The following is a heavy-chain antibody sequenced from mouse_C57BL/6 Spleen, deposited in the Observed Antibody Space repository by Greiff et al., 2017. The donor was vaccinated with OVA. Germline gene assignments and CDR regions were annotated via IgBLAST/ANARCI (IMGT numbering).Heavy chain of an antibody. Sequence: QVQLQQPGAELVKPGASVKLSCKASGYTFTSYWMQWVKQRPGQGLEWIGEIDPSDSYTNYHQKFKGKATLTVDTSSSTAYMQRSSLTSEDSAVYYCAREITTVVAVDYWGQGTTLTVSS. CDR3: AREITTVVAVDY. CDR2: IDPSDSYT. D-gene: IGHD1-1*01. V-gene: IGHV1-50*01. J-gene: IGHJ2*01. CDR1: GYTFTSYW.